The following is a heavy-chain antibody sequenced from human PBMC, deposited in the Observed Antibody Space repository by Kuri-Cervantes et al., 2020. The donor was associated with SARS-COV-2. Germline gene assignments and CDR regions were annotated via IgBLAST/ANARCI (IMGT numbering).Heavy chain of an antibody. V-gene: IGHV3-30-3*01. CDR3: AAELVDAFDI. D-gene: IGHD3-10*01. CDR2: ISYDGSNK. J-gene: IGHJ3*02. CDR1: GFTFSSYW. Sequence: LSLTCAASGFTFSSYWMSWVRQAPGKGLEWVAVISYDGSNKYYADSVKGRFTISRDNSKNTLYLQMNSLRAEDTAVYYCAAELVDAFDIWGQGTMVTVSS.